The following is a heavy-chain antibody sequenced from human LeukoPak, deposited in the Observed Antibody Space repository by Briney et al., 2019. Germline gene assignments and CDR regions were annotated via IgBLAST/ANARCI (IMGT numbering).Heavy chain of an antibody. Sequence: GGSLRLSCAASGFTFSSYWMSWVRQAPGKGLEWVANIKQDGSEKYYVDSVKGRFTISRDNSKNTLYLQMNSLRAEDTAVYYCAKVRRFPGDFDYWGQGTLVTVSS. J-gene: IGHJ4*02. V-gene: IGHV3-7*03. CDR2: IKQDGSEK. CDR3: AKVRRFPGDFDY. D-gene: IGHD3-3*01. CDR1: GFTFSSYW.